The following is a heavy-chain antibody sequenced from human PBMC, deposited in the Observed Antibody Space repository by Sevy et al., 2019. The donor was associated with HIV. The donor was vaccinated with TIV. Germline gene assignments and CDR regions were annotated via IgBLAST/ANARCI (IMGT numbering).Heavy chain of an antibody. Sequence: GGSLRLSCAASGFTFSDYYMSWIRQAPGKGLEWVSYISSGSSYTNYADSVKGRFTISRDNAKNSLYLQMNSLRAEDTAVYYCARIGYSYAPGWFDPWGQGTLVTVSS. V-gene: IGHV3-11*06. CDR3: ARIGYSYAPGWFDP. CDR2: ISSGSSYT. CDR1: GFTFSDYY. J-gene: IGHJ5*02. D-gene: IGHD5-18*01.